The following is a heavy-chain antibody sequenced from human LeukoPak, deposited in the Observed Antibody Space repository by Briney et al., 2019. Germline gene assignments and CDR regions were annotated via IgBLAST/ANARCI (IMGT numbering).Heavy chain of an antibody. Sequence: GGSLRLSCAASGFTFSDYYMSWIRQAPGKGLEWVSYISGSGSHTTYADSVRGRFTISRDNAKNSLSLQVNSLRADDTAVYYCARVGSTVAAGTPDYWGQGTLVSVSS. D-gene: IGHD6-13*01. CDR2: ISGSGSHT. CDR1: GFTFSDYY. J-gene: IGHJ4*02. V-gene: IGHV3-11*06. CDR3: ARVGSTVAAGTPDY.